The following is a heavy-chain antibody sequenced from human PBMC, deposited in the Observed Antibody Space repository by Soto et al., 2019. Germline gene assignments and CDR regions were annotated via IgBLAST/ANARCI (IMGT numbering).Heavy chain of an antibody. D-gene: IGHD3-3*01. CDR2: IKKDGSEN. CDR3: AKLGSGYYTGLYFDY. CDR1: GFTFGDYW. V-gene: IGHV3-7*03. J-gene: IGHJ4*02. Sequence: PXGSLRLSFSAAGFTFGDYWMSWVRQAPGKGLEWVAHIKKDGSENYYVDSVTGRFTVSRDNTKNSLYLQMNSLRAEDTAVYYCAKLGSGYYTGLYFDYWGQGNLVTVSS.